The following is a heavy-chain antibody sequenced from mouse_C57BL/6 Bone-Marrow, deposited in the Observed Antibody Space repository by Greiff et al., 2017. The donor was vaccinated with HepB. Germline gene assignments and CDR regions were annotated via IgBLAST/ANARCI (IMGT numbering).Heavy chain of an antibody. J-gene: IGHJ2*01. CDR2: IDPETGGT. V-gene: IGHV1-15*01. Sequence: QVHVKQSGAELVRPGASVTLSCKASGYTFTDYEMHWVKQTPVHGLEWIGAIDPETGGTAYNQKFKGKAILTADKSSSTAYMELRSLTSEDSAVYYCTREDYYGSSHYFDYWGQGTTLTVSS. D-gene: IGHD1-1*01. CDR1: GYTFTDYE. CDR3: TREDYYGSSHYFDY.